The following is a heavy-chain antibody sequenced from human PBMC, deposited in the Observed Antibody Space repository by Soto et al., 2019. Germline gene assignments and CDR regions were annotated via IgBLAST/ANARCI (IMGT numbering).Heavy chain of an antibody. CDR3: ARMGSRWYFDY. J-gene: IGHJ4*02. Sequence: LRLSCAASGFTFSSYDLSWVRQAPGKGLEWVSIINVSGGSTYYADSVKGRFTISRDNSKNTFYLQMNSLRVEDTAVYYCARMGSRWYFDYWGQGTLVTVSS. D-gene: IGHD6-13*01. V-gene: IGHV3-23*01. CDR2: INVSGGST. CDR1: GFTFSSYD.